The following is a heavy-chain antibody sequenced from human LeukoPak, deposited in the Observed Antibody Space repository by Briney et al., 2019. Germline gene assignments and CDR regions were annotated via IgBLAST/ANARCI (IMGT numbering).Heavy chain of an antibody. J-gene: IGHJ6*02. D-gene: IGHD2-2*02. V-gene: IGHV3-7*01. Sequence: PGGSLRLSCAASGFTFSSYWMSWVRQAPGKGLEWVANIKQDGSEKYYVDSVKGRFTISRDNAKNSLYLQMNSLRAEDTAVCYCARNGYCSSTSCYTTPYYYYGMDVWGQGTTVTVSS. CDR2: IKQDGSEK. CDR1: GFTFSSYW. CDR3: ARNGYCSSTSCYTTPYYYYGMDV.